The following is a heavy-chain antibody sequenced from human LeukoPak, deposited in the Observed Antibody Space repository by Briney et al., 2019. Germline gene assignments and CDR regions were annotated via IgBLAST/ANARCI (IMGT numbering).Heavy chain of an antibody. Sequence: SETLSLTCTVSGGSISSSSYYWGWIRQRPGKGLEWIGSIYYSGSTYYNPCLKSRVTISVDTSKNQFSLKLSSVTAADTAVYYCARSSANYDDSSGYYYVPPYYFDYWGQGTLVTVSS. D-gene: IGHD3-22*01. CDR3: ARSSANYDDSSGYYYVPPYYFDY. V-gene: IGHV4-39*01. CDR1: GGSISSSSYY. CDR2: IYYSGST. J-gene: IGHJ4*02.